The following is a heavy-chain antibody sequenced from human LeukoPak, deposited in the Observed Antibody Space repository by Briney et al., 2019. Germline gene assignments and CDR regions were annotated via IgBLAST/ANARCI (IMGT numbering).Heavy chain of an antibody. J-gene: IGHJ6*02. V-gene: IGHV4-34*01. CDR3: ANAADYYGVDG. D-gene: IGHD6-25*01. Sequence: NPSETLSLTCAVYGGSFSGFSWSWIRRPPGKGLEWIGEINHGGSTNYNPSLKSRVSISVDTSKNQFSLKLNSVTAADTAVYYCANAADYYGVDGWGQGTTVTVSS. CDR2: INHGGST. CDR1: GGSFSGFS.